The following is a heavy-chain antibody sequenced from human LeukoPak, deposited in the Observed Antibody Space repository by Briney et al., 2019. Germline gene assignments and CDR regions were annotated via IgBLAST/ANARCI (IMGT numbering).Heavy chain of an antibody. D-gene: IGHD2-2*01. CDR1: GASFSEYY. CDR3: ARGPAVDVNYYYYYGLDV. CDR2: ISHSGDA. Sequence: PSETLSFTCDVYGASFSEYYWLSWIRQPPGKGLEWIGAISHSGDAKYNPSLRSRVTISLDTSKNQFSLKVNSLTAAATAVYYCARGPAVDVNYYYYYGLDVWGQGTTVTVSS. J-gene: IGHJ6*02. V-gene: IGHV4-34*01.